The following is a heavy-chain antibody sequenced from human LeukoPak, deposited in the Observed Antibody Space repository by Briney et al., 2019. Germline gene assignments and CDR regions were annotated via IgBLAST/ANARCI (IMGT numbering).Heavy chain of an antibody. V-gene: IGHV1-18*04. CDR1: GYTFTGYN. J-gene: IGHJ4*02. CDR2: ISAYNGNT. CDR3: TRAGAHLTTQLDY. D-gene: IGHD4-11*01. Sequence: ASVKVSCKASGYTFTGYNMHWVRQAPGQGLEWMGWISAYNGNTNYAQKLQGRVTITTDTSTSTAYMELRTLRVDDTAVYYCTRAGAHLTTQLDYWGQGTLVTVSS.